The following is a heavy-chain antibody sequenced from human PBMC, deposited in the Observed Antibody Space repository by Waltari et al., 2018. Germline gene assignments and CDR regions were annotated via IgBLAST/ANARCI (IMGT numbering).Heavy chain of an antibody. Sequence: QVQLVQSGAEVKRPEASVKVSCKASGYTFTNYYMHWVRQAPGQGLEWMGWMNPKSGDTNYEQKFQGRVTLTRDTSISTTYMELSRLRFDDTAVYYCARGRPLRPFGDLPFDYWGQGALVTVSS. D-gene: IGHD3-9*01. CDR1: GYTFTNYY. V-gene: IGHV1-2*02. CDR2: MNPKSGDT. CDR3: ARGRPLRPFGDLPFDY. J-gene: IGHJ4*02.